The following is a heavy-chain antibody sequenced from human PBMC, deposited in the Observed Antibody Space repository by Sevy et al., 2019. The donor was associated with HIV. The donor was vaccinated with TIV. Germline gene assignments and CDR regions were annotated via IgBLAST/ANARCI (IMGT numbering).Heavy chain of an antibody. Sequence: GGSLRLSCAASGFTFRSHWMTWVRQAPGKGPEWVANINRDGSEKSYVDSVKGRFTISRDDAKNSLYLQMNSLRAEDTAVYYCASLSGSSYWGAFDIWGQGTMVTVSS. V-gene: IGHV3-7*01. J-gene: IGHJ3*02. CDR2: INRDGSEK. CDR3: ASLSGSSYWGAFDI. D-gene: IGHD3-9*01. CDR1: GFTFRSHW.